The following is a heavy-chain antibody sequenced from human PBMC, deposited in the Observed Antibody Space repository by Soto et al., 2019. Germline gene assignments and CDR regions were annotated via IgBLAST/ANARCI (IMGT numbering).Heavy chain of an antibody. CDR3: ARGVPGTVTTYYYGMDV. J-gene: IGHJ6*02. V-gene: IGHV1-69*13. Sequence: SVKVSCKASGGTFSSYAISWVRQAPGQGLEWMGGIIPIFGTANYAQKFQGRVTITADESTSTAYMELSSLRSEDTAVYYCARGVPGTVTTYYYGMDVWGQGTTVTVSS. D-gene: IGHD4-17*01. CDR1: GGTFSSYA. CDR2: IIPIFGTA.